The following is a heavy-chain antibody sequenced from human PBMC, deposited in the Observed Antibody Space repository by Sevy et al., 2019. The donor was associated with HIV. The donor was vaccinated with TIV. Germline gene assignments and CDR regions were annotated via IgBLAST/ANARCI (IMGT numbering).Heavy chain of an antibody. J-gene: IGHJ5*02. V-gene: IGHV1-2*02. CDR1: GYTFTGYY. Sequence: ASVKVSCKASGYTFTGYYMHWVRQAPGQGLEWMGWINPNSGGTNYAQKFQGRVTITRDTSISTAYMELSGLRSDDTAVYYCARDRGDPYYDFWSGYYNIWFDPWGQGTLVTVSS. CDR2: INPNSGGT. D-gene: IGHD3-3*01. CDR3: ARDRGDPYYDFWSGYYNIWFDP.